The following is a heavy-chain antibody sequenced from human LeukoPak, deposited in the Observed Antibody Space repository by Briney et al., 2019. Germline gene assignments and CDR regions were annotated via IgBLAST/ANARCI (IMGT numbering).Heavy chain of an antibody. CDR3: ARDPFTYYDYVWGSYRYHDY. D-gene: IGHD3-16*02. V-gene: IGHV3-21*01. CDR1: GFTFSSYS. CDR2: ISSSSSYI. Sequence: PGGSLRLSCAASGFTFSSYSMNWVRQAPGKGLEWVSSISSSSSYIYYADSVKGRFTISRDNAKNSLYLQMNSLRAEDTAVYYCARDPFTYYDYVWGSYRYHDYWGQGTLVTVSS. J-gene: IGHJ4*02.